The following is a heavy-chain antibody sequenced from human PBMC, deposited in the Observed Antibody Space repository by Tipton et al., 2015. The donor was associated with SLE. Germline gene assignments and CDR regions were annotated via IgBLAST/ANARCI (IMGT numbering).Heavy chain of an antibody. CDR2: IYRSGAT. D-gene: IGHD5-24*01. V-gene: IGHV4-4*09. CDR1: GGSISSYY. CDR3: GRARVGMGYVFDI. J-gene: IGHJ3*02. Sequence: TLSLTCTVSGGSISSYYWSWIRQPPGKDLEWIGYIYRSGATYYNPSLESRLAILLDTSKNQFSLRLTSVTAADTALYYCGRARVGMGYVFDIWGQGTMVTVSS.